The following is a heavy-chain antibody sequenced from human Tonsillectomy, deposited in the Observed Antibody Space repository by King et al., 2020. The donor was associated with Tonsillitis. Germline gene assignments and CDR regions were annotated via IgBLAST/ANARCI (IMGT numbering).Heavy chain of an antibody. D-gene: IGHD1-26*01. CDR3: AGDRRSESYSPDY. CDR1: GFTFSIYS. Sequence: VQLVQSGGGLVQPGGSPRLSCAASGFTFSIYSMNWVRQAPGKGLGWVSYISSSSSYIYFGDSLKGRFTISRDNAKHLLYLQMNTLRAEDTAVYYCAGDRRSESYSPDYWGQGTLVTVSS. J-gene: IGHJ4*02. V-gene: IGHV3-48*04. CDR2: ISSSSSYI.